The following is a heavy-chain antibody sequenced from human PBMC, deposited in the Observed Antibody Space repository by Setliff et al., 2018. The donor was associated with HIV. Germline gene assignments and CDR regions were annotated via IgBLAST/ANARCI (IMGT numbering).Heavy chain of an antibody. Sequence: PGGSLRLSCAASGSTFRLYGMHWVRRAPGKGLEWVASIEFDGKNEYYAESVKGRFTISRDNSKSTVYLQMNSVTPEDSAMYYCAKFRYAIKSTYYFDSWGQGTLVTVSS. D-gene: IGHD2-2*01. CDR2: IEFDGKNE. CDR1: GSTFRLYG. CDR3: AKFRYAIKSTYYFDS. J-gene: IGHJ4*02. V-gene: IGHV3-30*02.